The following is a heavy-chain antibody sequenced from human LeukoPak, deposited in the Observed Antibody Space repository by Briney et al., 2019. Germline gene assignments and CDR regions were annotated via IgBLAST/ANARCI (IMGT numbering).Heavy chain of an antibody. CDR3: ARDYGDNLFDY. CDR2: IYTSGST. V-gene: IGHV4-4*07. CDR1: GGSISRYY. J-gene: IGHJ4*02. D-gene: IGHD4-17*01. Sequence: PSDTLSLTCTVSGGSISRYYWIWIRQPAGKGLEWIRRIYTSGSTNYNPSLKSRVTMSVDTSKNQFSLKLSSVTAADTAVYYCARDYGDNLFDYWGQGTLVTVSS.